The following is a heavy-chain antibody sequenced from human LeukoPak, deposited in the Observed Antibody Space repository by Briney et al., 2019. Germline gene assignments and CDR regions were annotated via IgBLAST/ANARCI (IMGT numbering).Heavy chain of an antibody. V-gene: IGHV3-73*01. Sequence: PGGSLRLSCAASGFTFSGSAMPWVRQASGKGLEWVGRIRSKANSYATAYGASVKGRFSISRDDSKNTAYLQMNSLKIEDTAVYYCTRHTYYEDGFDYWGQGTLVTVSS. J-gene: IGHJ4*02. CDR3: TRHTYYEDGFDY. D-gene: IGHD3-22*01. CDR1: GFTFSGSA. CDR2: IRSKANSYAT.